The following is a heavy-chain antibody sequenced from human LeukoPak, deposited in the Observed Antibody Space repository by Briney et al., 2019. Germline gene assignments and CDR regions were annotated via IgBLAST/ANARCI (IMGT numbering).Heavy chain of an antibody. CDR1: RFTFTNYA. V-gene: IGHV3-23*01. D-gene: IGHD4-17*01. J-gene: IGHJ4*02. CDR3: AKATSVTTLFDY. Sequence: GGSLRLPCAASRFTFTNYAMSWVRQAPGKGLEWVSAISGSGSGGSTYYADSVKGRFTISRDNSKNTLYLQMNSLRVEDTAVYYCAKATSVTTLFDYWGQGTLVTVSS. CDR2: ISGSGSGGST.